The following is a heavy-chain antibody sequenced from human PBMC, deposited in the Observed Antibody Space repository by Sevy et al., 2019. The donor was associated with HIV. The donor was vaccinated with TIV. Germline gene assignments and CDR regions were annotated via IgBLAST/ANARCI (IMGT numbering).Heavy chain of an antibody. CDR1: GLSFSNAW. D-gene: IGHD2-8*02. V-gene: IGHV3-15*01. CDR3: AIDHRRSAIILVPFAK. Sequence: GGSLRLSCVASGLSFSNAWMSWVRQAPGKGLEWVGRIRSKTGGGTTDFAAIAKGKFTISRDDSKNTMYLQMNSLKTEDTAVYYCAIDHRRSAIILVPFAKWGQGTLVSVSS. CDR2: IRSKTGGGTT. J-gene: IGHJ4*02.